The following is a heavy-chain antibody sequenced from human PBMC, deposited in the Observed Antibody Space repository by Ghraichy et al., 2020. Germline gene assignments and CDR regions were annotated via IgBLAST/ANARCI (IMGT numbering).Heavy chain of an antibody. V-gene: IGHV4-59*01. CDR1: GGSISSYY. J-gene: IGHJ4*02. Sequence: SETLSLTCTVSGGSISSYYWSWIRQPPGKGLEWIGYIYYSGSTNYNPSLKSRVTISVDTSKNQFSLKLSSVTAADTAVYYCASSEIAAAVDYWGQGTLVTVSS. CDR3: ASSEIAAAVDY. D-gene: IGHD6-13*01. CDR2: IYYSGST.